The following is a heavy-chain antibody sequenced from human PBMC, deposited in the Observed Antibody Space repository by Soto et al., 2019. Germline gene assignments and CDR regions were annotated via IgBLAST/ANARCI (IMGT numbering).Heavy chain of an antibody. CDR1: GFTFSSSS. CDR3: ARDLRTTSRLFDS. J-gene: IGHJ4*02. V-gene: IGHV3-48*02. D-gene: IGHD1-7*01. CDR2: ISSSGDNM. Sequence: GGSLRLSCAASGFTFSSSSMNWVRPAPGQGLEWVSYISSSGDNMYYADSVKGRFTISRDNAENSLFLQMNSLRDEDTAVYYCARDLRTTSRLFDSWGQGTLVTVSS.